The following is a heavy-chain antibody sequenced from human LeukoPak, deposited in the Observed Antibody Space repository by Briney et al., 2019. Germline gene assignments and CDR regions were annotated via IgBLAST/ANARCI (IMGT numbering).Heavy chain of an antibody. D-gene: IGHD4-23*01. J-gene: IGHJ4*02. CDR2: ISVSSSYI. CDR1: GFTFSSYS. V-gene: IGHV3-21*01. Sequence: GGSLRLSCAASGFTFSSYSMNWVRQAPGKGLEWVSSISVSSSYIYYADSVKGRFTISRDNAKNSLYLQMNSLRAEDTAVYYCARDKGGNGYFDYWGQGTLVTVSS. CDR3: ARDKGGNGYFDY.